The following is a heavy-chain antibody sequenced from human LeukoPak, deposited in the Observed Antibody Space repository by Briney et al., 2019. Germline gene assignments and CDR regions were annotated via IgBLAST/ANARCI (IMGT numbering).Heavy chain of an antibody. D-gene: IGHD6-25*01. J-gene: IGHJ4*02. V-gene: IGHV3-23*01. CDR2: ISGSGSNT. CDR3: ARSATYGNFDY. CDR1: GFTFSSYA. Sequence: GGSLRLSCAASGFTFSSYAMSWVRQAPGKGLEWVSAISGSGSNTYYADSVKGRFTISRDNSKNTLYLQMNSLRAEDTAVYYCARSATYGNFDYWGQGTLVTVSS.